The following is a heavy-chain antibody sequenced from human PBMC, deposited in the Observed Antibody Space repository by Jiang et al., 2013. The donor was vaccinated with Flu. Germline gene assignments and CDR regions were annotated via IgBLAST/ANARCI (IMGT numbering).Heavy chain of an antibody. Sequence: PGLVKSSETLSLTCTVSGGSISSYYWSWIRQPPGKGLEWIGSIYYSGGTKYNPSLKSRVTISVDMSKNQFSLKLSSVTASGTAVYYCAGASYSSNAFDIWGQGTMVTVSS. D-gene: IGHD5-18*01. J-gene: IGHJ3*02. CDR1: GGSISSYY. CDR3: AGASYSSNAFDI. V-gene: IGHV4-59*08. CDR2: IYYSGGT.